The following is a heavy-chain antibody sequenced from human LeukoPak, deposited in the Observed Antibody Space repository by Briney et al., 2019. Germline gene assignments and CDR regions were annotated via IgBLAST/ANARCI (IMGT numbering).Heavy chain of an antibody. CDR1: GYSFISYW. CDR3: ARTRSYDLLPGYHS. CDR2: FHPGDSDT. J-gene: IGHJ5*02. V-gene: IGHV5-51*01. Sequence: GESLKISCKGSGYSFISYWIVWVRQMPGKGPEWMGVFHPGDSDTRYSPSFQCQVSFSADTSIDTAYLQWSSLQTSDSAMYYCARTRSYDLLPGYHSWGQGTLVTVSS. D-gene: IGHD3-9*01.